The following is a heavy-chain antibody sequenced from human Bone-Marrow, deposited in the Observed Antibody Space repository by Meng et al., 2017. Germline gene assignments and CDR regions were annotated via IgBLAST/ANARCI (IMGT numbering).Heavy chain of an antibody. CDR1: GLSFTVAW. Sequence: VQRVESVGGLVKPGGSLRLSCVASGLSFTVAWMSWVRQASGKGMEWVGRIERKRDGGTTDYAAPVKGRFTISRDDSKNTLYLQMNSLISEDTAVYFCATGAAAADHWGQGTLVTVSS. CDR2: IERKRDGGTT. D-gene: IGHD6-13*01. CDR3: ATGAAAADH. J-gene: IGHJ4*02. V-gene: IGHV3-15*04.